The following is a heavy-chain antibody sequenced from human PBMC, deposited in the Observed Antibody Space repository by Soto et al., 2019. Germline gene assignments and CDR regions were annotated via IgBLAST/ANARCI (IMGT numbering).Heavy chain of an antibody. J-gene: IGHJ4*02. D-gene: IGHD2-15*01. Sequence: QVQLQQWGAGLLKPSETLSLTCAVYGGSFSGYYWSWIRQPPGKGLEWIGEINHSGSTNYNPSLKRRVTISVDTSKNQFSLKLSSVTAADTAVYYCARAALLYCSGGSCYSFDYWGQGTLVTVSS. CDR3: ARAALLYCSGGSCYSFDY. V-gene: IGHV4-34*01. CDR1: GGSFSGYY. CDR2: INHSGST.